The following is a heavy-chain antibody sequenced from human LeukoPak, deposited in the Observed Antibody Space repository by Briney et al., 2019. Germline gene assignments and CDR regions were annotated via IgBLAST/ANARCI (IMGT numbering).Heavy chain of an antibody. CDR2: IYYSGST. CDR1: GGSISSGDFY. V-gene: IGHV4-30-4*01. Sequence: SETLSLTCTVSGGSISSGDFYWSWIRQPPGKGLEWIGYIYYSGSTYYNPSLKSRVTISVDTSKNQFSLKLSSVTAADTAVYYCASWYYYDSSGYSLGAFDIWGRGTMVTVSS. D-gene: IGHD3-22*01. J-gene: IGHJ3*02. CDR3: ASWYYYDSSGYSLGAFDI.